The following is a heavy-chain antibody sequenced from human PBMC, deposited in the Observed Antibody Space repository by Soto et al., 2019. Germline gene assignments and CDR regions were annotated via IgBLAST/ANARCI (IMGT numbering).Heavy chain of an antibody. J-gene: IGHJ5*02. CDR1: GYTITSHY. CDR3: ARVVGYDSSGYPSENWFDP. CDR2: ISAYNGNT. V-gene: IGHV1-18*04. Sequence: ASVKVSCKTSGYTITSHYVHWVRQAPGQGLEWMGWISAYNGNTNYAQKLQGRVTMTTDASTSTAYMELRSLRSDDTAVYYCARVVGYDSSGYPSENWFDPWGQGTLVTVSS. D-gene: IGHD3-22*01.